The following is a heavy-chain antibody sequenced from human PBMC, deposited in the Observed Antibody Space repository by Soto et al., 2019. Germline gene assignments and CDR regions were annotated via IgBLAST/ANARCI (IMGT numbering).Heavy chain of an antibody. CDR3: ARRSHTNWPAY. V-gene: IGHV4-39*01. J-gene: IGHJ4*01. CDR2: IYYDGRT. CDR1: GGSFSSSSHY. Sequence: PSETLSLTCTVSGGSFSSSSHYWVWIRQPPGKGLEWVGSIYYDGRTYYNASLKSRVTISVDTSKNQFSLKVNSVTVADTAVYYCARRSHTNWPAYWGHGTQVTAPQ. D-gene: IGHD2-8*01.